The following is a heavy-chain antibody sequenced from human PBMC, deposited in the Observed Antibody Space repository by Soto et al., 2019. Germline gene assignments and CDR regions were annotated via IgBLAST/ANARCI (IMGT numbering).Heavy chain of an antibody. J-gene: IGHJ4*02. CDR1: GFTFSRHA. CDR2: ISDGGTNT. Sequence: VGSLRLSCAASGFTFSRHAMSWVRRAPGQGLDWVSTISDGGTNTFYADSVKGRCTISRDNSKNTLFLQLNSLGAEDSAIYYCAKHAARNRAGRNFDSWGQGILVTVSS. V-gene: IGHV3-23*01. CDR3: AKHAARNRAGRNFDS. D-gene: IGHD1-1*01.